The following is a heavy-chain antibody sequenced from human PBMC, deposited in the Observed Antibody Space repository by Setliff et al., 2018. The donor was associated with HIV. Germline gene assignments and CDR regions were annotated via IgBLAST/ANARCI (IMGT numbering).Heavy chain of an antibody. D-gene: IGHD2-2*01. Sequence: ASVKVSCKASGYTLSGRYIHWVRQAPGQGLEWMGWINPNGGETNFAHKFQGRVTLTSDTSISTAYMELLRLRSDDTSVFYCVRGGDYCSSTSCYDPFDSWGQGTPVTVSS. CDR2: INPNGGET. CDR3: VRGGDYCSSTSCYDPFDS. CDR1: GYTLSGRY. V-gene: IGHV1-2*02. J-gene: IGHJ4*02.